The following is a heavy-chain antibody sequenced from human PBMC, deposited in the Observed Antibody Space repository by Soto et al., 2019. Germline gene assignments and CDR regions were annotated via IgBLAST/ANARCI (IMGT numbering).Heavy chain of an antibody. D-gene: IGHD3-16*01. Sequence: QVQLVQSGGEVKKPGASVKVSCKASGYTFTSYGISWVRQAPGQGLEWMGWISAYNRKTIYAQNFQGRMTMTTDTSTSTAYMELRSLRSDDTAVDYCARGIMMVHRGDAFDFWGQGTMVTVSS. CDR3: ARGIMMVHRGDAFDF. V-gene: IGHV1-18*04. CDR2: ISAYNRKT. CDR1: GYTFTSYG. J-gene: IGHJ3*01.